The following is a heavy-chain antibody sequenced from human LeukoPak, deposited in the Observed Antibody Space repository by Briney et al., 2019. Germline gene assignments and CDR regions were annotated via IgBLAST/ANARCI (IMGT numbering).Heavy chain of an antibody. D-gene: IGHD6-19*01. CDR2: VHYSGST. J-gene: IGHJ5*02. CDR3: ARRSTVAGRGRFDP. CDR1: GGSIRSTSYY. V-gene: IGHV4-39*01. Sequence: SETLSLTCTVSGGSIRSTSYYWGWIRQPPGKGLEWLGSVHYSGSTYDNPSLKSRVTISVDTSKNQFSLKLISVTAADTAVYYCARRSTVAGRGRFDPWAQGTLVTVSS.